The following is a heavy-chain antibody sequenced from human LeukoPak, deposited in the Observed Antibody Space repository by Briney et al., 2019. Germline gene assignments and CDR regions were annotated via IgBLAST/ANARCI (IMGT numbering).Heavy chain of an antibody. CDR2: IWYDGSNK. D-gene: IGHD3-22*01. J-gene: IGHJ3*02. Sequence: LGGSLRLSCAASGFTFSSYGMHWVRQAPGKGLEWVAVIWYDGSNKYYADSVKGRFTISRDNSKNTLYLQMNSLRAEDTAVYYCARDYYYDSSGYLPPDAFDIWGQGTMVTVSS. CDR1: GFTFSSYG. CDR3: ARDYYYDSSGYLPPDAFDI. V-gene: IGHV3-33*01.